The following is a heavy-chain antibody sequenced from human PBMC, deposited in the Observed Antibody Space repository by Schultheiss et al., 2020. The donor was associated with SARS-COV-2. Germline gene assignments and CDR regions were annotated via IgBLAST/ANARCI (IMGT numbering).Heavy chain of an antibody. D-gene: IGHD3-10*01. CDR3: ARDGDFYYYYMDV. J-gene: IGHJ6*03. Sequence: SETLSLTCAVYGGSFSGYYWSWIRQSPGKGLEWIGYIYYSGSTNYNPSLKSRVTISVDTSKNQFSLKLSSVTAADTAVYYCARDGDFYYYYMDVWGKGTTVTVSS. V-gene: IGHV4-59*01. CDR2: IYYSGST. CDR1: GGSFSGYY.